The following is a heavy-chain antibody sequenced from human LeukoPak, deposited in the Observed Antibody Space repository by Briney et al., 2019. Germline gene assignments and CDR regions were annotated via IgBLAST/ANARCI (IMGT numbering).Heavy chain of an antibody. V-gene: IGHV4-4*02. J-gene: IGHJ4*02. CDR3: ARGGYCGGDCYFYY. D-gene: IGHD2-21*02. CDR1: GGSISSSNW. Sequence: SETLSLTCAVSGGSISSSNWWSWVRQPPGKGLEWIGEIYHSGSTNYNPSLKSRVTISVDKSKNQFSLKLSSVTAAGTAVYYCARGGYCGGDCYFYYWGQGTLVTVSS. CDR2: IYHSGST.